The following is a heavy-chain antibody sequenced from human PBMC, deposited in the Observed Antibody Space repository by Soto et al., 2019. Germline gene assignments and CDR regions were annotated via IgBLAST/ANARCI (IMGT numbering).Heavy chain of an antibody. CDR1: GGTFSSYA. CDR3: ALVGYYDRSGYLDY. J-gene: IGHJ4*02. D-gene: IGHD3-22*01. CDR2: IIPIFGTA. V-gene: IGHV1-69*01. Sequence: QVQLVQSGAEVKKPGYSVKVSCKASGGTFSSYAISWVRQAPGQGLEWMGGIIPIFGTANYAQKFQGRVTITAHESTSTAYMELSSLRSEDTAVYYCALVGYYDRSGYLDYWGQGTLVTVSS.